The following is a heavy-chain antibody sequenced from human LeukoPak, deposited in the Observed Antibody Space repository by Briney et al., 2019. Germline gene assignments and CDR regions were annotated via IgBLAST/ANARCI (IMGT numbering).Heavy chain of an antibody. CDR1: GYTFTSYG. V-gene: IGHV1-18*01. D-gene: IGHD3-9*01. J-gene: IGHJ4*02. CDR3: ARTILRYFDWFPGGVNDY. Sequence: ASVKVSCKASGYTFTSYGISWVRQAPGQGLEWMGWISAYNGNTNYAQKLQGRVTMTTDTSTSTAYMELRSLRSDDTAVYYCARTILRYFDWFPGGVNDYWGQGTLVTVSS. CDR2: ISAYNGNT.